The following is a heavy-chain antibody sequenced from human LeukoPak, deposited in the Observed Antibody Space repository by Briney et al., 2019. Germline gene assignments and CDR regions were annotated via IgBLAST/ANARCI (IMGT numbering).Heavy chain of an antibody. D-gene: IGHD5-12*01. CDR3: MRGGSGFESDY. CDR1: GGSIGPNY. V-gene: IGHV4-59*01. J-gene: IGHJ4*02. CDR2: IHYSGST. Sequence: PSETLSLTCTVSGGSIGPNYCSWIRQPPGKGLEWIAYIHYSGSTNYNPSLKSRVTISADTSKNQFSLKLTSVTAADTAVYYCMRGGSGFESDYWGQGILVTVSS.